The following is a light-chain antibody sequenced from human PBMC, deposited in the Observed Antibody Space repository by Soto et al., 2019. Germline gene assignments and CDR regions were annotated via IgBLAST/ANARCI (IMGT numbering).Light chain of an antibody. V-gene: IGKV3-11*01. Sequence: EIVSTQSPATLSLSPGERATLSCRTSQSVSKYFAWYQQKPGRAPRLLIYDASSRATGIPARFIGSGSGTDFTLTISSLEPADFAIYYCQQRSNWPITFGQGTRLEIK. J-gene: IGKJ5*01. CDR3: QQRSNWPIT. CDR2: DAS. CDR1: QSVSKY.